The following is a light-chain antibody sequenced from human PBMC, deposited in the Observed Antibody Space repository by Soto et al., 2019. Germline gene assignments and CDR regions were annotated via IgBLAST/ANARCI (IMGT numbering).Light chain of an antibody. Sequence: EIVLTQSPGTLSLSPGERATLSCRASQSVFNNNLAWYQQKPGQAPRLLMFGASSRATGIPDRFSGSGSVTDFTLTISRLEPEDFAIYHYQPYCGSPRTFGKGTKLEIK. CDR1: QSVFNNN. J-gene: IGKJ2*01. CDR2: GAS. V-gene: IGKV3-20*01. CDR3: QPYCGSPRT.